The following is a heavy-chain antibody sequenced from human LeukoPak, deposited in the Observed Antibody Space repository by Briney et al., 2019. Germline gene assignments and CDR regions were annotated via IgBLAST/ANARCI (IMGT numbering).Heavy chain of an antibody. V-gene: IGHV1-8*01. CDR3: ARVLPSGRPDY. Sequence: ASVKVSCKASGYIFTSYDFNWVRQTPGQRLEWMGWMNPNDGHTGYAQKFQGRVTMTRDTATTTAYLELGSLTSDDTAVYFCARVLPSGRPDYWGQGTLVTVSS. CDR2: MNPNDGHT. CDR1: GYIFTSYD. D-gene: IGHD6-6*01. J-gene: IGHJ4*02.